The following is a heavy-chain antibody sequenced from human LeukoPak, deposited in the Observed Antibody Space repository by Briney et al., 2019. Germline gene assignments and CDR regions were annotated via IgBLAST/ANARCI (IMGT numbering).Heavy chain of an antibody. D-gene: IGHD6-13*01. CDR2: IIPILGIA. CDR1: GGTFSSYA. J-gene: IGHJ5*02. V-gene: IGHV1-69*04. Sequence: ASVKVSCKASGGTFSSYAISWVRQAPGQGLEWMGRIIPILGIANYAQKFQGRVTITAAKSTGTAYMELSSLRSEDTAVYYCASGSSSWLASMNWFDPWGQGTLVTVSS. CDR3: ASGSSSWLASMNWFDP.